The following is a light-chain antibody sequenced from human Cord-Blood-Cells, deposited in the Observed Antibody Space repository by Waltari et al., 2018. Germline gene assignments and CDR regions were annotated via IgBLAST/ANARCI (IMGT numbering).Light chain of an antibody. CDR3: QQRSNGPIT. J-gene: IGKJ4*02. V-gene: IGKV3-11*01. CDR1: QSVRSY. Sequence: EIVFTQSPATLSLSPGERATLSCRASQSVRSYLAWYHQKPGQAPRLLIYDASNRATGIPARFSGSESETDFTHTSSSLEPEDFAVYGCQQRSNGPITFGGGTKVEIK. CDR2: DAS.